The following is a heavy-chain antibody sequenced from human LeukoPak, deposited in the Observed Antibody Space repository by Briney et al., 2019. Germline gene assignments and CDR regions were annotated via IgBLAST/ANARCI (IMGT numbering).Heavy chain of an antibody. J-gene: IGHJ4*02. CDR2: ISWNSGSI. Sequence: GGSLRLSCAASGFTFDDYAMPWVRQAPGKGLEWVSGISWNSGSIGYADSVKGRFTISRDNAKNSLYLQMNSLRAEDTALYYCAKDRDSSSWYYFDYWGQGTLVTVSS. CDR1: GFTFDDYA. V-gene: IGHV3-9*01. CDR3: AKDRDSSSWYYFDY. D-gene: IGHD6-13*01.